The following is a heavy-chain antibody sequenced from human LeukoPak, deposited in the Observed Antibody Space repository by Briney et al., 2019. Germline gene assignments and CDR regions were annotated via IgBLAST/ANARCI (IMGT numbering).Heavy chain of an antibody. Sequence: SVKVSCKASGGIFSSYAISWVRQARGQGLEWMGGIIPIFGTANYAQKFQGRVTIPADEPTSTAYMELSSLRSEDTAVYYCAIKTTVTTLGAYYYYGMDIWGQGTTVTVSS. CDR2: IIPIFGTA. CDR3: AIKTTVTTLGAYYYYGMDI. V-gene: IGHV1-69*13. D-gene: IGHD4-17*01. CDR1: GGIFSSYA. J-gene: IGHJ6*02.